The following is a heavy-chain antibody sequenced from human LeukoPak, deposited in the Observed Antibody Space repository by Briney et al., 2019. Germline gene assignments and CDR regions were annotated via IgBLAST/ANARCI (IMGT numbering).Heavy chain of an antibody. CDR1: GFTFSSYW. D-gene: IGHD2-21*02. J-gene: IGHJ3*02. V-gene: IGHV3-7*05. CDR2: IKQDGSEK. CDR3: AKAGYCGGDCRFQNDAFDI. Sequence: GGSLRLSCAASGFTFSSYWMSWVRQAPGKGLEWVANIKQDGSEKYYVDSVKGRFTISRDNSKNTLYLQMNSLRAEDTAVYYCAKAGYCGGDCRFQNDAFDIWGQGTMVTVSS.